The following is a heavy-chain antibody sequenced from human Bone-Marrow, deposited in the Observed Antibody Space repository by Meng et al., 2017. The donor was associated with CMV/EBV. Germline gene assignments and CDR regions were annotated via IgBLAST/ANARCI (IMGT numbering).Heavy chain of an antibody. D-gene: IGHD6-13*01. CDR2: ITSSSRSI. V-gene: IGHV3-21*01. CDR3: ARVPGLAAAGYYYYYYGMDG. J-gene: IGHJ6*02. CDR1: GFTFSSYS. Sequence: GESLKISCAASGFTFSSYSMNWVRQAPGEGLEWVSSITSSSRSIYYADSVKGRFTISRDNAKNSLYLEMNSLRAEDTAVYYCARVPGLAAAGYYYYYYGMDGWGQGTTVTVSS.